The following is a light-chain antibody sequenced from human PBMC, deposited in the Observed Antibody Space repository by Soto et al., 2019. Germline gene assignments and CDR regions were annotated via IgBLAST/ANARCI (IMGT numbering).Light chain of an antibody. V-gene: IGKV3-20*01. CDR3: QQYDNWPLT. CDR1: QSVSNSY. J-gene: IGKJ4*01. CDR2: GTS. Sequence: IVLTQSPGTLSWSPGERATLSCRASQSVSNSYLAWYQQRPGQTPRLLIYGTSTRATGIPDGFSGSGSGTDFTLTISRLEPEDFAVYYCQQYDNWPLTLGGGTKVDIK.